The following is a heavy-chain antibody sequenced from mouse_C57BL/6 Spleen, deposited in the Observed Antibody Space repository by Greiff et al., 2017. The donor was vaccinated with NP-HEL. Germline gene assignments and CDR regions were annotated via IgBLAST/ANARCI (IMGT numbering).Heavy chain of an antibody. CDR3: ARLGTTAYFDY. D-gene: IGHD1-2*01. J-gene: IGHJ2*01. CDR2: IYPGDGDT. CDR1: GYAFSSSW. Sequence: QVQLQQSGPELVKPGASVKISCKASGYAFSSSWMNWVKQRPGKGLEWIGRIYPGDGDTNYNGKFKGKATLTADKSSSTAYMQLSSLTSEDSAVYFCARLGTTAYFDYWGQGTTLTASS. V-gene: IGHV1-82*01.